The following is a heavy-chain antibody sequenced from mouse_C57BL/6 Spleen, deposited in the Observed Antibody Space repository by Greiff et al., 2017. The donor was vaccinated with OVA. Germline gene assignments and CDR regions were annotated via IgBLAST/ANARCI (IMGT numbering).Heavy chain of an antibody. CDR1: GYTFTSYW. Sequence: QVQLQQPGAELVKPGASVKLSCKASGYTFTSYWMQSVKQRPGQGLEWIGEIDPSDSYTNYNQKFKGKATLTVDTSSSTAYMQLSSLTSEDSAVYYCARSHYYGGSYFDYWGQGTTLTVSS. CDR2: IDPSDSYT. CDR3: ARSHYYGGSYFDY. D-gene: IGHD1-1*01. J-gene: IGHJ2*01. V-gene: IGHV1-50*01.